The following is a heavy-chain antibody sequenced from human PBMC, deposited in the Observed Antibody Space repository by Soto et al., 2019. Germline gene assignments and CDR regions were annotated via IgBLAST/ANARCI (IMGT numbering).Heavy chain of an antibody. Sequence: QVQLVQSGAEVKKPGASVKVSCKASGYTFTSYDINWVRQSTGQGLEWMGWMNPNSGNTGYAQKFQGRVTMTRNTSISTAYMEMSSLRSEDTAVYYCARMQQLVPYWFDPWGQGTLVTVSS. J-gene: IGHJ5*02. D-gene: IGHD6-13*01. CDR3: ARMQQLVPYWFDP. CDR1: GYTFTSYD. CDR2: MNPNSGNT. V-gene: IGHV1-8*01.